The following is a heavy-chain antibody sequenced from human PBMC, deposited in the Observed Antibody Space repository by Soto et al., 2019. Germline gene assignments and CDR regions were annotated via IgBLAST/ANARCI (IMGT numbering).Heavy chain of an antibody. D-gene: IGHD3-22*01. CDR1: GGSVSSGSYY. Sequence: SETLSLTCTVSGGSVSSGSYYWSWIRQPPGKGLEWIGYIYYSGSTNYNPSLKSRVTISVDTSKNQFSLKLSSVTAADTAVYYCAREYYYDSSGPNWFDPWGQGTLVTVSS. V-gene: IGHV4-61*01. J-gene: IGHJ5*02. CDR2: IYYSGST. CDR3: AREYYYDSSGPNWFDP.